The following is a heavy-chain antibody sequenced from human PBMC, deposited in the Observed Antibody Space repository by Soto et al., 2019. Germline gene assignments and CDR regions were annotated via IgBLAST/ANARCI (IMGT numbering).Heavy chain of an antibody. CDR2: ISSSSSYI. Sequence: GSLRLSCAASGFTFSSYSMNWVRQAPGKGLEWVSSISSSSSYIYYADSVKGRLTISRDNAKNSLYLQMNSLRAEDTAVYYCARDRSDYDSSGYYYYYYGMDVWGQGTTVTVSS. D-gene: IGHD3-22*01. CDR3: ARDRSDYDSSGYYYYYYGMDV. V-gene: IGHV3-21*01. CDR1: GFTFSSYS. J-gene: IGHJ6*02.